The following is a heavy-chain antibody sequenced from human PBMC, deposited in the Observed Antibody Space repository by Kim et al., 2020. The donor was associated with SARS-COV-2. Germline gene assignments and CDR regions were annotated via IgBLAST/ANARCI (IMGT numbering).Heavy chain of an antibody. Sequence: YYNPSLKSRVTISVDTSKNQFSLKLSSVTAADTAVYYCARQGYYGSGSGYWGQGTLVTVSS. CDR3: ARQGYYGSGSGY. V-gene: IGHV4-39*01. J-gene: IGHJ4*02. D-gene: IGHD3-10*01.